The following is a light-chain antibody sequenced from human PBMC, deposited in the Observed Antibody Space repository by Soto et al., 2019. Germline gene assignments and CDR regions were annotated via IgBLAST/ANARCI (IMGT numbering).Light chain of an antibody. CDR3: EPGDGNTHRV. CDR2: LEGSGSY. V-gene: IGLV4-60*02. J-gene: IGLJ3*02. CDR1: SGHSSYI. Sequence: QPVLTQSSSASASLGSSVKLTCTLSSGHSSYIIAWHQQQPGKAPRYLMKLEGSGSYNKGSGVPDRFSGSSSGADRYLTIPNPHFGDGVVYYCEPGDGNTHRVFGGGTK.